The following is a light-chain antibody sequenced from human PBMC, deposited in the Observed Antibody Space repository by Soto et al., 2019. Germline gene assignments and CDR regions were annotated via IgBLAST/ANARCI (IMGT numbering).Light chain of an antibody. CDR2: SAS. V-gene: IGKV1-27*01. CDR3: QKYNSAPLT. Sequence: DIQMTQSPSSLSASVGDRVTITCRASQGISNFVAWYQQKPGKVHNLLIYSASTLQSGVPSRFSGSGSGTDFTLTISGLQPEDVATYYCQKYNSAPLTFGGGTKVEI. CDR1: QGISNF. J-gene: IGKJ4*01.